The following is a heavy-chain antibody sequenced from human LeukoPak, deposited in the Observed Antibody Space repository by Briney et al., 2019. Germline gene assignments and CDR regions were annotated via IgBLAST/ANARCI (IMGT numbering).Heavy chain of an antibody. D-gene: IGHD3-10*01. J-gene: IGHJ6*03. V-gene: IGHV4-59*08. CDR3: ARRTCGELIAKGYYYYYMDV. CDR2: IYYSGST. CDR1: GGSFSSYY. Sequence: SETLTLTCTASGGSFSSYYWIWIRQPPGKGLEWIGYIYYSGSTNYNPSLKSRVTISVDTSKNQFTLKLSSVTAANTAVYYCARRTCGELIAKGYYYYYMDVWGKGTTVTVSS.